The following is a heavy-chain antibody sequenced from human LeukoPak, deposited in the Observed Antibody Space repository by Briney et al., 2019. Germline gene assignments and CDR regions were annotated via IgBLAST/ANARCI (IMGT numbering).Heavy chain of an antibody. CDR1: GYSFTTYW. V-gene: IGHV5-51*01. Sequence: GESLKISCKGSGYSFTTYWIGWVLQMPGKGLEWMGIIYPGDSDTRYSPSFQGQVTISADKSTGTAYLQWSSLKASDTAMYYCARCTTMYDAFDIWGQGTMLTVSS. D-gene: IGHD2-8*01. CDR2: IYPGDSDT. J-gene: IGHJ3*02. CDR3: ARCTTMYDAFDI.